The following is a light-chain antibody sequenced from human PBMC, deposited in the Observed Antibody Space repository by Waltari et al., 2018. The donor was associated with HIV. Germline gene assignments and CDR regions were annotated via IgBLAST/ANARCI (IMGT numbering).Light chain of an antibody. Sequence: QSVLTPPPSASGPPEQRVTISYSGTTSHNGRNTVNWFQQFPGTAPKVLIHGKNQRPSGVPDRFSGSKSGTSASLAISGLQSEDEADYYCASWDDSLNGPVFGGGTKLTVV. CDR2: GKN. CDR3: ASWDDSLNGPV. J-gene: IGLJ2*01. V-gene: IGLV1-44*01. CDR1: TSHNGRNT.